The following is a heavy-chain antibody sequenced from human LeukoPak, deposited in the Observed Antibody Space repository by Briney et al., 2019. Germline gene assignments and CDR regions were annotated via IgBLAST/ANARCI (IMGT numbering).Heavy chain of an antibody. CDR1: GFTFSSYS. V-gene: IGHV4-4*08. Sequence: PGGSLRLSCAASGFTFSSYSMNWVRQAPGKGLEWIGRIYTSGSTNYNPSLKSRVTISVDTSKNQFSLKLSSVTAADTAVYYCARDSEYSGSYRSFDYWGQGTLVTVSS. CDR3: ARDSEYSGSYRSFDY. D-gene: IGHD1-26*01. J-gene: IGHJ4*02. CDR2: IYTSGST.